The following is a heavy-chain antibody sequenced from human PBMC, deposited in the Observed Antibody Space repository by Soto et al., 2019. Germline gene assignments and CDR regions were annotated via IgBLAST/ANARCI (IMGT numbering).Heavy chain of an antibody. J-gene: IGHJ4*02. CDR3: AAPSAPHSGYDLDY. CDR2: VTAGSGYT. V-gene: IGHV1-3*01. CDR1: GYTFTVHS. D-gene: IGHD5-12*01. Sequence: ASVKVSCKTSGYTFTVHSIHWVRRAPGQRLEWLGWVTAGSGYTDYSRNFQGRVTITRDTSASTAYMELRSLRSEDTAVYYCAAPSAPHSGYDLDYWGQGTLVTVSS.